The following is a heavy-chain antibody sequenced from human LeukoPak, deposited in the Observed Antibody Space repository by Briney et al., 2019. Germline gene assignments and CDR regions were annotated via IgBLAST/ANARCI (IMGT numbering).Heavy chain of an antibody. J-gene: IGHJ6*03. CDR1: GGSISSSSYY. Sequence: SETLSLTCTVSGGSISSSSYYWGWIRQPPGKGLEWIGSIYYSGSTYYNPSLKSRVTISVDTSKNQFSLKLSSVTAADTAVYYCARDRVLDHYMDVWGKGTTVTVSS. V-gene: IGHV4-39*07. D-gene: IGHD2-15*01. CDR2: IYYSGST. CDR3: ARDRVLDHYMDV.